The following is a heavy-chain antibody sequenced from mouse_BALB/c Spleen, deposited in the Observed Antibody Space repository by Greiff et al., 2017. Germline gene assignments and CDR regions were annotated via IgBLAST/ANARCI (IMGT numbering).Heavy chain of an antibody. CDR3: ARWREDGNYDYAMDY. CDR2: ISYSGST. CDR1: GYSITSDYA. D-gene: IGHD2-1*01. V-gene: IGHV3-2*02. Sequence: DVKLQESGPGLVKPSQSLSLTCTVTGYSITSDYAWNWIRQFPGNKLEWMGYISYSGSTSYNPSLKSRISITRDTSKNQFFLQLNSVTTEDTATYYCARWREDGNYDYAMDYWGQGTSVTVSS. J-gene: IGHJ4*01.